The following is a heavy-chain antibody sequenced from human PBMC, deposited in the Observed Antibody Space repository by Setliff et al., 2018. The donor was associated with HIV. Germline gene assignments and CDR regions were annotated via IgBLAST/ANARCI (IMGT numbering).Heavy chain of an antibody. CDR3: ARNYGWALGY. V-gene: IGHV4-4*02. CDR2: VCNAGAT. J-gene: IGHJ4*02. CDR1: GDSMGSPGC. D-gene: IGHD3-16*01. Sequence: PSETLSLTCDVSGDSMGSPGCWSWIRQSLEKGLEWIGEVCNAGATNFSPFFEGRVTMSKDWSRNRFSLTLTSLIAADTAVYYCARNYGWALGYWGQGHLVTVSS.